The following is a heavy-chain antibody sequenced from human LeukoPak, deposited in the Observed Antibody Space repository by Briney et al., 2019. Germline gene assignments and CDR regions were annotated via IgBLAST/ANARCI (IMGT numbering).Heavy chain of an antibody. J-gene: IGHJ3*02. CDR1: GFTFSSYS. CDR2: ISSSSSTI. V-gene: IGHV3-48*01. CDR3: ARDDGDYPLDAFDI. Sequence: GGSLRLSCAAPGFTFSSYSMNWVRQAPGKGLEWVSYISSSSSTIYYGDSVKGRFTISRDNAKNSLFLQMNSLRAEDTAVYYCARDDGDYPLDAFDIWGQGTMVTVSS. D-gene: IGHD4-17*01.